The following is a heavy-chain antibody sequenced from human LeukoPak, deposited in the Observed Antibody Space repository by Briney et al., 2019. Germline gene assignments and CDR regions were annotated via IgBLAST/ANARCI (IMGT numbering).Heavy chain of an antibody. CDR3: ARHGAYSFDS. CDR1: GFAYSSHW. Sequence: GGSLRLSYAACGFAYSSHWMGGVRQAPGKAREWVANINQDGSDQYYVDSVKGRFTISRDNAKISLFLQMNSLRAEDTAVYYCARHGAYSFDSWGQGTLVTVSS. J-gene: IGHJ4*02. CDR2: INQDGSDQ. D-gene: IGHD4-17*01. V-gene: IGHV3-7*01.